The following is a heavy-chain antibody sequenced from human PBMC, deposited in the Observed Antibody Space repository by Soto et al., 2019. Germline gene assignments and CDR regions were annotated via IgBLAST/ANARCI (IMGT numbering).Heavy chain of an antibody. V-gene: IGHV3-7*05. Sequence: EVQLVESGGGLVQPGGSLRLSCVASEFTFNTYWMNWVRQAPGRGLEWVANIKDDGSEKNYVEYVKGRFTISRDNAKNSLYLKMNSLRGEDTAVYFCARDWGTPGRGSAVGYYYHYGMDVWGQGTTVTVSS. CDR3: ARDWGTPGRGSAVGYYYHYGMDV. J-gene: IGHJ6*02. CDR2: IKDDGSEK. D-gene: IGHD6-19*01. CDR1: EFTFNTYW.